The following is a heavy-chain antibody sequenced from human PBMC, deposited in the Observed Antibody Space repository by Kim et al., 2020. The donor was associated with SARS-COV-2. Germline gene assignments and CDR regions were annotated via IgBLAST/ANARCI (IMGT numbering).Heavy chain of an antibody. V-gene: IGHV3-11*01. CDR3: ARKARTIFGVVTTHLYWYFDL. CDR1: GFTFSDYY. J-gene: IGHJ2*01. Sequence: GGSLRLSCAASGFTFSDYYMSWIRQAPGKGLEWVSYISSSGSTIYYADSVKGRFTISRENAKNSLYLQMNSLRAEATAVYYCARKARTIFGVVTTHLYWYFDLWGRGTLVTVSS. CDR2: ISSSGSTI. D-gene: IGHD3-3*01.